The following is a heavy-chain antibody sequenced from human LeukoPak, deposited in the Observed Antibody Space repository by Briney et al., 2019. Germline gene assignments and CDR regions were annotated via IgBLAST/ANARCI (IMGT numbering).Heavy chain of an antibody. CDR1: GITLSNYG. Sequence: GGSLRLSCAVSGITLSNYGMSWVRQAPGKGLEWVAGTSDSGGRTNYADSVKGRFTISRDNPKSTLYLQMNSLRAEDTAVYFCAKRGVVIRVILVGFHKEAYYFDSWGQGALVTVSS. J-gene: IGHJ4*02. CDR2: TSDSGGRT. D-gene: IGHD3-22*01. CDR3: AKRGVVIRVILVGFHKEAYYFDS. V-gene: IGHV3-23*01.